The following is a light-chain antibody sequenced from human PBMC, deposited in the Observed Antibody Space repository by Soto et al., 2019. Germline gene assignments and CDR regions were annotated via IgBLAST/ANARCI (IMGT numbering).Light chain of an antibody. Sequence: DIQMTQSPSTLSASVGDRVTITCRASQSISSWLAWYQQKPGKAPKLLIYKASSLESEVPSRFSGSGSGTEFTLPISSLQPDDFATYYCQQYNSYSVTFGQGTKLDIK. J-gene: IGKJ2*01. CDR3: QQYNSYSVT. CDR1: QSISSW. CDR2: KAS. V-gene: IGKV1-5*03.